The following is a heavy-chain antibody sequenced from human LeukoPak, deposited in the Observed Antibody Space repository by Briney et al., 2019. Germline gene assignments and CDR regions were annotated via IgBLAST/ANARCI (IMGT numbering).Heavy chain of an antibody. D-gene: IGHD3-10*01. V-gene: IGHV1-2*02. J-gene: IGHJ5*02. CDR1: GYTFTGYY. CDR2: INPNNGGT. CDR3: ARGGSGYGSGSYYNSPFDP. Sequence: ASVKVSRKASGYTFTGYYMHWVRQAPGQGLEWMGWINPNNGGTNYAQTFQGRVTMTRDTSISTAYMELSRLTSDDTAVYYCARGGSGYGSGSYYNSPFDPWGQGTLVTVSS.